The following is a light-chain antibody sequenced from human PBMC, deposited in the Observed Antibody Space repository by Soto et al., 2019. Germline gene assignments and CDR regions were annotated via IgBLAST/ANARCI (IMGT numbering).Light chain of an antibody. CDR3: QQYGSSPRT. CDR2: DAS. CDR1: PSVSSY. V-gene: IGKV3-20*01. Sequence: DIVLTQSPATLSLSPGERATLSCRASPSVSSYLAWYQQKPGQAPRLLIYDASSRATGIPDRFSGSGSGTDFTLTISRLEPEDFAVYYCQQYGSSPRTFGQGTKVDIK. J-gene: IGKJ1*01.